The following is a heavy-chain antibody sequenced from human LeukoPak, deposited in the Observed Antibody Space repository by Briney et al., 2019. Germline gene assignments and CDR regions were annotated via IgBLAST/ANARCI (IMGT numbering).Heavy chain of an antibody. J-gene: IGHJ4*02. CDR2: INHSGST. Sequence: GSLRLSCAASGFTFSDYYMSWIRQAPGKGLEWIGEINHSGSTNYNPSLKSRVTISVDTSKNQFSLKLSSVTAADTAVYYCARVTAVAGTTYWGQGTLVTVSS. CDR3: ARVTAVAGTTY. D-gene: IGHD6-19*01. V-gene: IGHV4-34*01. CDR1: GFTFSDYY.